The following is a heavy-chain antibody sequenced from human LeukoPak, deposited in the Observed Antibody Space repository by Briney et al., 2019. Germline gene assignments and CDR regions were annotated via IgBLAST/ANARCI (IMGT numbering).Heavy chain of an antibody. D-gene: IGHD3-22*01. CDR1: GFTFSSYE. CDR3: ARSPTMIVVIDY. Sequence: GGSLRLSCAASGFTFSSYEMNWVRQAPGKGLEWVSYISSSGSTIYYADSVKGRFTISRDNAKNSLYLQMNSLRAEDTAVYYCARSPTMIVVIDYWGQGTLVTVSS. J-gene: IGHJ4*02. CDR2: ISSSGSTI. V-gene: IGHV3-48*03.